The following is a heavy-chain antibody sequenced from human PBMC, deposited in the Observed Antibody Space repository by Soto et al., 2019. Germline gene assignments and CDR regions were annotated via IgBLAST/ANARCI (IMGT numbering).Heavy chain of an antibody. CDR1: GFTFSSYA. J-gene: IGHJ5*02. D-gene: IGHD2-15*01. CDR3: ARGALIVVVAPWFDP. CDR2: ISYDGSNK. V-gene: IGHV3-30-3*01. Sequence: ESGGGVVQPGRSLRLSCAASGFTFSSYAMHWVRQAPGKGLEWVAVISYDGSNKYYADSVKGRFTISRDNSKNTLYLQMNSLRAEDTAVYYCARGALIVVVAPWFDPWGQGTLVTVSS.